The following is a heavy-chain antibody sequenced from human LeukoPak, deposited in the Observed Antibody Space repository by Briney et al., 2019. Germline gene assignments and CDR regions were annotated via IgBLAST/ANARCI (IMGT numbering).Heavy chain of an antibody. Sequence: SETLSLTCTVSGGSISSGGYYWSWIRQHPGKGLEWIGYIYYSGSTYYNPSPKSRVTISVDTSKNQFSLKLSSVTAADTAVYYCARESWATVTGFDYWGQGTLVTVSS. D-gene: IGHD4-17*01. J-gene: IGHJ4*02. CDR3: ARESWATVTGFDY. V-gene: IGHV4-31*03. CDR1: GGSISSGGYY. CDR2: IYYSGST.